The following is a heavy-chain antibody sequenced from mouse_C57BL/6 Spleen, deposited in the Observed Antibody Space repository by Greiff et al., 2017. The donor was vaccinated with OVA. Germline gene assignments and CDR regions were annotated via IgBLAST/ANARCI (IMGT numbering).Heavy chain of an antibody. V-gene: IGHV1-64*01. CDR2: IHPNSGST. J-gene: IGHJ4*01. CDR1: GYTFTSYW. Sequence: VQLQQPGAELVKPGASVTLSCKASGYTFTSYWMHWVKQRPGQGLEWIGIIHPNSGSTNYNEKFKSKATLTVDKSSSTAYMQLSSLTSEDSAVYYCARQLRLLAMDYWGQGTSVTVSS. CDR3: ARQLRLLAMDY. D-gene: IGHD3-2*02.